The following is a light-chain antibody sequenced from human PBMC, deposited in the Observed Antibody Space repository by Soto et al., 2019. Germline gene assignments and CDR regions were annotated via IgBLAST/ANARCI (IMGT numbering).Light chain of an antibody. V-gene: IGKV3-11*01. Sequence: EIVLTQSPATLSLSPGERATLSCRASQSVSSYLAWYQQKPGQAPRLLIYDASTRATGIPARFSGSGSGTDFALTISSLVPEDFAVYYCQQRSNWPHTFGGGTKLEIK. CDR2: DAS. J-gene: IGKJ4*01. CDR3: QQRSNWPHT. CDR1: QSVSSY.